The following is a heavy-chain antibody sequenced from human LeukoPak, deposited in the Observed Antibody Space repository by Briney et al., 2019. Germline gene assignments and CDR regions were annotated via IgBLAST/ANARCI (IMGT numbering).Heavy chain of an antibody. J-gene: IGHJ4*02. D-gene: IGHD7-27*01. CDR2: IQTSGST. CDR3: ARETTGSRPLDY. Sequence: SETLSITCTVSGGSISSFSWCWILKPGATRLESIGRIQTSGSTDHNPSLTFRVTMSLDTSKNQFSLNLTSVTAADTAVYYCARETTGSRPLDYWSQGTLVTVSS. CDR1: GGSISSFS. V-gene: IGHV4-4*07.